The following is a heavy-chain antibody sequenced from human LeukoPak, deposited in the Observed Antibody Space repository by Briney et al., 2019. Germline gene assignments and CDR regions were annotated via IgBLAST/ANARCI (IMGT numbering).Heavy chain of an antibody. V-gene: IGHV1-18*01. J-gene: IGHJ4*02. Sequence: ASVKVSCKASGYTFTSYGISWVRPAPGQGLAWMGWISAYNGNTNYAQKLQGRVTMTTDTSTSTAYMELRSLRSDDTAVYYCARDRYYYGSGSYSHYFDYWGQGTLVTVSS. CDR2: ISAYNGNT. CDR1: GYTFTSYG. CDR3: ARDRYYYGSGSYSHYFDY. D-gene: IGHD3-10*01.